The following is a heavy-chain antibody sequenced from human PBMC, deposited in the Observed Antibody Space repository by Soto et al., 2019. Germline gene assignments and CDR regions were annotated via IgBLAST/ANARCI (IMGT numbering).Heavy chain of an antibody. J-gene: IGHJ4*02. D-gene: IGHD6-19*01. CDR2: ISGSGGST. CDR1: GFTFSSYA. Sequence: EVQLLESGGGLVQPGGSLRLSCTASGFTFSSYAMNWVRQAPGKGLEGVSVISGSGGSTYYADSVKGRFTISRDNSKNPLYLQMNSLRAGDTAVYYCASRTSGWYFDYWGQGTLVTVSS. CDR3: ASRTSGWYFDY. V-gene: IGHV3-23*01.